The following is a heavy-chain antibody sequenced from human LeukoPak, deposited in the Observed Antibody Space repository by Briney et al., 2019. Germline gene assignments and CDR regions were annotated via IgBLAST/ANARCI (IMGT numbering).Heavy chain of an antibody. CDR3: AKQLGYCSDGSCYFPY. D-gene: IGHD2-15*01. V-gene: IGHV3-23*01. Sequence: GGSLRLSCAASGFTFSSSAMSWVRQAPGKGLEWVSAISNNGGYTYYADSVQGRFTISRDNSKSTLCLQMNNLRAEDTAVYYCAKQLGYCSDGSCYFPYWGQGTLVTVSS. CDR2: ISNNGGYT. J-gene: IGHJ4*02. CDR1: GFTFSSSA.